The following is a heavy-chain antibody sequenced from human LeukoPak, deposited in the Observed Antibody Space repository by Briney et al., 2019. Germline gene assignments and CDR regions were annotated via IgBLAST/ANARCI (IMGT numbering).Heavy chain of an antibody. CDR1: GFTFSSYS. Sequence: GGSLRLSCAASGFTFSSYSMNWVRQAPGKGLEWVSSISSSSSYIYYADSVKGRFTISRDNAKNSLYLQMNSLRAEDTALYYCAREQWLDPIGGYYYYMDVWGKGTTVTVSS. D-gene: IGHD6-19*01. CDR2: ISSSSSYI. CDR3: AREQWLDPIGGYYYYMDV. J-gene: IGHJ6*03. V-gene: IGHV3-21*04.